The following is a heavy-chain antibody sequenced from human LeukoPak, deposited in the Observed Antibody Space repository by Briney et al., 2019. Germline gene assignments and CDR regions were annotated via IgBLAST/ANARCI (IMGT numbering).Heavy chain of an antibody. V-gene: IGHV4-34*01. J-gene: IGHJ4*02. D-gene: IGHD1-26*01. CDR1: GGFFSGYY. CDR3: ARLLGPRRPY. Sequence: SETLSLTCAVYGGFFSGYYWSWIRQPPGKGLEWIGEINHSGSTNYNPSLKSRVTISVDTSKNQFSLKLSSVTAADTAVYYCARLLGPRRPYWGQGTLVTVSS. CDR2: INHSGST.